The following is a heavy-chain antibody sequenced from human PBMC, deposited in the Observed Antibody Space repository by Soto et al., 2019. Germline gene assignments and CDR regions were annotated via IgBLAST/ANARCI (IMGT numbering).Heavy chain of an antibody. CDR3: ARGNSGAFDI. J-gene: IGHJ3*02. D-gene: IGHD6-19*01. V-gene: IGHV1-3*01. CDR2: MNPLNGDT. Sequence: QVQLVQSGAEVKKPGASVKVSCKASGYTFTTYSMHWVRQAPGQRVEWMGWMNPLNGDTKYSQRFQGRLTIIRDTAASTSYMELSSLRSEDTAIYYGARGNSGAFDIWGQGTMVTVSS. CDR1: GYTFTTYS.